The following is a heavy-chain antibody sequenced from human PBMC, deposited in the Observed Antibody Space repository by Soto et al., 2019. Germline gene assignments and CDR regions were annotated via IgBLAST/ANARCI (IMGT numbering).Heavy chain of an antibody. V-gene: IGHV4-61*01. Sequence: SETLSLTCTVSGGSVSSGSYYWSWIRQPPGKGLEWIGYIYYSGSTNYNPSLKSRVTISVDTSKNQFSLKLSSVTAADTAVYYCARYFCYYDSSGYYCPSDYWGQGTLVTVSS. J-gene: IGHJ4*02. CDR2: IYYSGST. CDR1: GGSVSSGSYY. D-gene: IGHD3-22*01. CDR3: ARYFCYYDSSGYYCPSDY.